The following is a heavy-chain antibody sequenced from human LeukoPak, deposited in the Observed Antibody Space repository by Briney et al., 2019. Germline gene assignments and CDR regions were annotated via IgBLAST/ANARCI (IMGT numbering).Heavy chain of an antibody. CDR1: GFTFSSYG. J-gene: IGHJ6*04. CDR3: ASPGQLLWFGDV. CDR2: ISYDGSNK. V-gene: IGHV3-30*03. Sequence: GGSLRLSCAASGFTFSSYGMHWVRQAPGKGLEWVAFISYDGSNKYYADSVKGRFTISRDNSKKMLYLQVNSLRAEDTAVYYCASPGQLLWFGDVWGKGTTVTVSS. D-gene: IGHD3-10*01.